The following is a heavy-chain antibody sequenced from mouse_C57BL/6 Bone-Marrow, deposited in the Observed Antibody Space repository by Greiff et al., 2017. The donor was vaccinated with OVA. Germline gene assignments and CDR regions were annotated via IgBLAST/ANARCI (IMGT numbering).Heavy chain of an antibody. V-gene: IGHV1-26*01. CDR2: INPNNGGT. Sequence: VQLQQSGPELVKPGASVKISCKASGYTFTDYYMNWVKQSHGKSLEWIGDINPNNGGTSYNQKFKGKATLTVDKSSSTAYMELRSLTSEDSAVYYCARRYYSNYEGFAYWGQGTLVTVSA. J-gene: IGHJ3*01. CDR1: GYTFTDYY. CDR3: ARRYYSNYEGFAY. D-gene: IGHD2-5*01.